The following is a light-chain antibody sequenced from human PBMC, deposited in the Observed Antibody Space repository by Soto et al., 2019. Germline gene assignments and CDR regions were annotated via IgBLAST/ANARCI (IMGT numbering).Light chain of an antibody. V-gene: IGLV1-40*01. Sequence: QSVLTQPPSASGTPGQRVTISCSGSSSNIGSNLVNWYQQFPGTAPKLLIYGNSKRPSGVPDRISGSKSGSSASLAITGLQADDEADYYCQSYDMSLSGWVFGGGTKLTVL. J-gene: IGLJ3*02. CDR2: GNS. CDR1: SSNIGSNL. CDR3: QSYDMSLSGWV.